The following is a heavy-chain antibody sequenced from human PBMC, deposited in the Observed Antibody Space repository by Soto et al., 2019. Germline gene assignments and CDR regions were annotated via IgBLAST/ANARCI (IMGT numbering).Heavy chain of an antibody. D-gene: IGHD2-15*01. Sequence: GASVKVSCKASGYTFTSYDINWVRQATGQGLEWMGWMNPNSGNTGYAQKFQGRVTMTRNTSISTAYMELSSLRSEDTAVYYCARVRYCSVGSCYPPGYYYMDVWGKGTTVTVSS. CDR2: MNPNSGNT. J-gene: IGHJ6*03. CDR3: ARVRYCSVGSCYPPGYYYMDV. CDR1: GYTFTSYD. V-gene: IGHV1-8*01.